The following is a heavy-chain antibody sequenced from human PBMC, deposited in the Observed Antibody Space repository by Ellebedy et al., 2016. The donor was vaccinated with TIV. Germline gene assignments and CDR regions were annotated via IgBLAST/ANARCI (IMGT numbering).Heavy chain of an antibody. CDR1: GYTFTSYY. J-gene: IGHJ5*02. V-gene: IGHV1-46*01. CDR3: ARDMGSITIFGVVTRFGWFDA. CDR2: INPSGGST. Sequence: ASVKVSCKASGYTFTSYYMDWVRQAPGQGLEWMGIINPSGGSTSYAQKFQGRVTITRDTSASPAYMELSSLRSEDRAVYYCARDMGSITIFGVVTRFGWFDAWGQGTLVTVSS. D-gene: IGHD3-3*01.